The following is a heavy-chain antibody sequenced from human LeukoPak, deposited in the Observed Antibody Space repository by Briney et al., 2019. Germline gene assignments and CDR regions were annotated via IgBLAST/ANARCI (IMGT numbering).Heavy chain of an antibody. CDR2: IKQDGSEK. J-gene: IGHJ3*02. CDR3: ARDGDFDAFDI. Sequence: GGSLRLSCAASGFTFSSYWMSWVRQAPGKGLEWVANIKQDGSEKFYVDSVKGRFTISRDNAKNSLYLQMNSLRAEDTAVYYCARDGDFDAFDIWGQGTMVTVSS. D-gene: IGHD2-21*02. V-gene: IGHV3-7*01. CDR1: GFTFSSYW.